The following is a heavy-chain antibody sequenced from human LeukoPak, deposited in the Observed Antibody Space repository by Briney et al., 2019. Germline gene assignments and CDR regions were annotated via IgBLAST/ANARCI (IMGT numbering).Heavy chain of an antibody. J-gene: IGHJ4*02. CDR3: ARHNAYYYSSGYRDY. CDR2: IYPGDSDT. CDR1: AYSFTSYW. D-gene: IGHD3-22*01. V-gene: IGHV5-51*01. Sequence: GASLQISCKGSAYSFTSYWIGWGRQMPGKGLEWMGIIYPGDSDTRYSPSFQGQVTISANKSISTAYLQRSSLKASDTAMYYCARHNAYYYSSGYRDYWGQGTLVTVSS.